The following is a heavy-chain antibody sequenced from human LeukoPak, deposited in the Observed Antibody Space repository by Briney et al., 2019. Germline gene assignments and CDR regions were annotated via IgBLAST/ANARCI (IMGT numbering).Heavy chain of an antibody. CDR1: GGSFSGYY. CDR3: ARGPLSVYFDY. Sequence: SESLSLTCAVYGGSFSGYYGSWISPPPGKGLEWNEEINHSGSTNYNTSLKSRVTISVDTSKNQFSLKLSSVTAADTAVYYCARGPLSVYFDYWGQGTLVTISS. D-gene: IGHD2/OR15-2a*01. J-gene: IGHJ4*02. CDR2: INHSGST. V-gene: IGHV4-34*01.